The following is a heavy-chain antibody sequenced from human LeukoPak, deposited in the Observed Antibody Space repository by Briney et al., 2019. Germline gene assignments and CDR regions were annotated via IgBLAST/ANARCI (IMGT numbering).Heavy chain of an antibody. CDR3: ARDQGGYDSSGYLGY. D-gene: IGHD3-22*01. V-gene: IGHV4-30-4*08. CDR1: GGSISSGDYY. Sequence: SQTLSLTCTVSGGSISSGDYYWSWIRQPPGKGLEWIGYIYYSGSTYYNPSLKSRVTISVDTSKNQFSLKLSSVTAADTPGYYCARDQGGYDSSGYLGYWGQGTLVTVSS. J-gene: IGHJ4*02. CDR2: IYYSGST.